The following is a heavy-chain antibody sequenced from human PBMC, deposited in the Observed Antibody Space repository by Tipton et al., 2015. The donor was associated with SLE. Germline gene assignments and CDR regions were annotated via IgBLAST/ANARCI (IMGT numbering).Heavy chain of an antibody. CDR2: INHSGST. D-gene: IGHD2-2*01. Sequence: LRLSCAVYGGSFSGYYWSWIRQPPGKGLEWIGEINHSGSTNYNPSLKSRVTISVDTSKNQFSLKLSSVTAADTAVYYCARGLGACSSTSCQTYYYYGMDVWGQGITVADS. CDR3: ARGLGACSSTSCQTYYYYGMDV. CDR1: GGSFSGYY. J-gene: IGHJ6*02. V-gene: IGHV4-34*01.